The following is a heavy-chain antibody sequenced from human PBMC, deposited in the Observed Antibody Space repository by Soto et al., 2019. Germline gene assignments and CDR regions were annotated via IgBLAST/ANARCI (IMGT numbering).Heavy chain of an antibody. V-gene: IGHV1-69*01. CDR3: ARVTSMVRGVIDNWFDP. CDR1: GGTFSSYA. J-gene: IGHJ5*02. CDR2: IIPMYGPA. Sequence: QVPLVQSGAEVKKPGSSVTVSCKASGGTFSSYAIHWVRQAPGQGLEWMGGIIPMYGPAKYAQRLQGRVTIPADESTTTVYMELPSLTSQDTAVYYCARVTSMVRGVIDNWFDPWGHGTLVTVSS. D-gene: IGHD3-10*01.